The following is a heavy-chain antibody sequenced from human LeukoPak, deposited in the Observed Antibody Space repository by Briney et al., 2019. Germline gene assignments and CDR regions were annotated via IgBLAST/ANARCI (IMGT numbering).Heavy chain of an antibody. D-gene: IGHD2-8*01. J-gene: IGHJ3*02. CDR1: GGSISSYY. Sequence: SETLSLTCTVSGGSISSYYWSWIRQPPGKGLEWIGYIYYSGSTNYNPSLKSRVTISVDTSKNQFSLKLSSVTAADTAVYYCARGRDCTNGVCYMRHAFDIWGKGTMVTVSS. V-gene: IGHV4-59*01. CDR3: ARGRDCTNGVCYMRHAFDI. CDR2: IYYSGST.